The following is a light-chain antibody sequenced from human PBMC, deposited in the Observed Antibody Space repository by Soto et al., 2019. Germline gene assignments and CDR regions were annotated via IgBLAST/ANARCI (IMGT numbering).Light chain of an antibody. Sequence: QSALTQPASVSGSPGQSITISCTETSSDVGTYNYVSWYQHLPGKAPKLIIYDVSNRPSGVSNRFSGSKAGNTASLTISGLQAEDEADYFCNSYTGSSSPYVFGTGTKLTVL. V-gene: IGLV2-14*03. CDR1: SSDVGTYNY. CDR2: DVS. J-gene: IGLJ1*01. CDR3: NSYTGSSSPYV.